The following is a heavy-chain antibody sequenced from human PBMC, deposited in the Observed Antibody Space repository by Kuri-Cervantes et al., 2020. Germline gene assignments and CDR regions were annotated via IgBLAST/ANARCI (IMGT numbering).Heavy chain of an antibody. CDR1: GGSFSGYY. V-gene: IGHV4-34*09. J-gene: IGHJ4*02. CDR2: INHSGST. Sequence: SCAVYGGSFSGYYWSWIRQPPGKGLEWIGEINHSGSTNYNPSLKSLVTISVDTSKNQFSLKLSSVTAADTAVYYCARAGSSGGSSFYYFDYWGQGTLVTVSS. CDR3: ARAGSSGGSSFYYFDY. D-gene: IGHD2-15*01.